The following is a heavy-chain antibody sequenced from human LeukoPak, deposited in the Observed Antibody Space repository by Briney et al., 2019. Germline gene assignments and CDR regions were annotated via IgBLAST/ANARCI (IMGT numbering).Heavy chain of an antibody. Sequence: SETLSLTCTVSGGSISRSSYYWGWIRQPPGKGLEWIGSMYYSGSSYYNPSLKSRVTISVDTSKNQFSLKLSSVTAADTAVYYCARDYSSGENWFDPWGQGTLITVSS. D-gene: IGHD6-19*01. CDR1: GGSISRSSYY. CDR3: ARDYSSGENWFDP. CDR2: MYYSGSS. V-gene: IGHV4-39*07. J-gene: IGHJ5*02.